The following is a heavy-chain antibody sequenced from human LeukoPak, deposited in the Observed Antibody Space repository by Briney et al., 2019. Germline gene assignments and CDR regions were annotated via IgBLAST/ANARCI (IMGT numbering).Heavy chain of an antibody. J-gene: IGHJ4*02. CDR3: ARASGGNVDTAAFDY. D-gene: IGHD5-18*01. CDR2: ISSSSSYI. V-gene: IGHV3-21*04. Sequence: GGSLRLSCAASGFTFSSYSMNWVRQAPGKGLEWVSSISSSSSYIYYADSVKGRFTISRDNAKNSLYLQMNSLRAEDTAVYYCARASGGNVDTAAFDYWGQGTLVTVSS. CDR1: GFTFSSYS.